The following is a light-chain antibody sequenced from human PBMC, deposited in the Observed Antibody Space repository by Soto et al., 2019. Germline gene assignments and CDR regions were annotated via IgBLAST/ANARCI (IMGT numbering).Light chain of an antibody. V-gene: IGLV2-11*01. CDR2: DVT. CDR1: NSDVGGYNF. CDR3: CSYEGSFYV. Sequence: QSALTQPRSVSGSPGQSVTISCTGTNSDVGGYNFVSWYQQYPGKVPKLMIYDVTKRSSGVPDRFSGSKSGNTASLTISGLQAEDEADYYCCSYEGSFYVFGSGTKLTVL. J-gene: IGLJ1*01.